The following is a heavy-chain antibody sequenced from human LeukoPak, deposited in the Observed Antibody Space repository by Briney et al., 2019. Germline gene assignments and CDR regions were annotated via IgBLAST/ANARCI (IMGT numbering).Heavy chain of an antibody. D-gene: IGHD5-18*01. CDR3: ARDRADTAMAINFDY. CDR2: INPSGGTT. V-gene: IGHV1-46*01. CDR1: GYTFTSYY. J-gene: IGHJ4*02. Sequence: ASVKVSCKASGYTFTSYYIHWVRHPPEQGLKCMGTINPSGGTTSYAQKLQDRTTMTRDTSTSTVYMELSSLRSEDMAVYYCARDRADTAMAINFDYWGQGTMVTVSS.